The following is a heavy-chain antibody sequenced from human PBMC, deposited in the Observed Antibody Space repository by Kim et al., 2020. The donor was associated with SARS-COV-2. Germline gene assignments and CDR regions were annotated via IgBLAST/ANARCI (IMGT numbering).Heavy chain of an antibody. V-gene: IGHV4-4*02. Sequence: SETLSLTCAVSGGSISSSNWWSWVRQPPGKGLEWIGEIYHSGSTNYNPSLKSRVTISVDKSKNQFSLKLSSVTAADTAVYYCARIPIAAADRNGREYYYYGMDVWGQGTTVTVSS. J-gene: IGHJ6*02. D-gene: IGHD6-13*01. CDR3: ARIPIAAADRNGREYYYYGMDV. CDR1: GGSISSSNW. CDR2: IYHSGST.